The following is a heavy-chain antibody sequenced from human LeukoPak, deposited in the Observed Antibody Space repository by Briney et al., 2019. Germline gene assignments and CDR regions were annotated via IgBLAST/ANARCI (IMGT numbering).Heavy chain of an antibody. V-gene: IGHV3-11*05. D-gene: IGHD2-21*02. Sequence: LSLTCTVSGGSIRSYYWSWIRQAPGKGLEWVSYISSSSSYTNYADSVKGRFTISRDNIKNSLYLQVNSLRVEDTAVYYCARDCGSDCSQAFDLWGQGTMVTVSS. J-gene: IGHJ3*01. CDR3: ARDCGSDCSQAFDL. CDR2: ISSSSSYT. CDR1: GGSIRSYY.